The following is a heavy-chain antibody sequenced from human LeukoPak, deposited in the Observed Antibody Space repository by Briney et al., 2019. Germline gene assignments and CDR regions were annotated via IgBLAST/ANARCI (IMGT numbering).Heavy chain of an antibody. J-gene: IGHJ4*02. Sequence: PGGPLRLSCAASGFTFSSNAMHWVRQAPGKGLEWVAVISSDGSNKYYADSLKGRFTISRDNSKNTLYLQMSSLSAEDTAVYYCARGYSYGYFDYWGQGTLVTVSS. D-gene: IGHD5-18*01. CDR3: ARGYSYGYFDY. CDR1: GFTFSSNA. V-gene: IGHV3-30*03. CDR2: ISSDGSNK.